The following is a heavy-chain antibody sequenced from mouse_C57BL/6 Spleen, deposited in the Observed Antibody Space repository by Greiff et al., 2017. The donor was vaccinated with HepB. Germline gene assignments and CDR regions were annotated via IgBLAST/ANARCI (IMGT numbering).Heavy chain of an antibody. V-gene: IGHV1-82*01. CDR3: ARERDYPFAY. Sequence: VQLQQSGPELVKPGASVKISCKASGYAFSSSWMNWVKQRPGKGLEWIGRIYPGDGDTNYNGKFKGKATLTADKSSSTAYMQLSSLTSEDSAVYFCARERDYPFAYWGQGTLVTVSA. CDR2: IYPGDGDT. CDR1: GYAFSSSW. D-gene: IGHD2-4*01. J-gene: IGHJ3*01.